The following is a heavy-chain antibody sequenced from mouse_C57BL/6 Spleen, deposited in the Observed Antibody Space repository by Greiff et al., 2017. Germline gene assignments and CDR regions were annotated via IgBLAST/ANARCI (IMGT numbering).Heavy chain of an antibody. Sequence: EVKLVESGGGLVQPKGSLKLSCAASGFSFNTYAMNWVRQAPGQGLEWVARISSKSNNYATYYADSVKDRFTISRDASESMHYLQRNSLKTEDAAMYYCVRQNVYFDGWGTGTTVTVSS. J-gene: IGHJ1*03. CDR3: VRQNVYFDG. CDR1: GFSFNTYA. CDR2: ISSKSNNYAT. V-gene: IGHV10-1*01.